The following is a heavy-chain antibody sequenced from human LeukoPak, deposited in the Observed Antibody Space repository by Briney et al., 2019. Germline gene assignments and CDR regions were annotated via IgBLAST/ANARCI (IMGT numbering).Heavy chain of an antibody. Sequence: PSQTLSLTCTVSGGSISSDSYYWSWIRQPPGKGLEWIGYIYHSGSTYYNPSLKSRVTISVDRSKNQFSLKLNSVTAADTAVYYCARGSSSGYFDYWGQGTLVTVSS. CDR2: IYHSGST. CDR3: ARGSSSGYFDY. V-gene: IGHV4-30-2*01. CDR1: GGSISSDSYY. J-gene: IGHJ4*02. D-gene: IGHD6-6*01.